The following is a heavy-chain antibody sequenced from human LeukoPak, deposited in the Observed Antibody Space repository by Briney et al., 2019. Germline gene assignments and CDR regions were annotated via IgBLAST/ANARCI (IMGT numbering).Heavy chain of an antibody. V-gene: IGHV4-39*07. CDR2: IYYSGST. Sequence: NPSETLSLTCTVSGGSMSSSSYYWGWIRQPPGKGLEWIGSIYYSGSTNYNPSLKSRVTMSVDTSKNQFSLKLSSVTAADTAVYYCAREVLVRGVNNYYYYYYYMDVWGKGTTVTISS. J-gene: IGHJ6*03. CDR3: AREVLVRGVNNYYYYYYYMDV. D-gene: IGHD3-10*01. CDR1: GGSMSSSSYY.